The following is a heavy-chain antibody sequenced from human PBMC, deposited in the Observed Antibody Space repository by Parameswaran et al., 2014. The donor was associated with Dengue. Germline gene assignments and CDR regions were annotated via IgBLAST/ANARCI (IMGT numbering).Heavy chain of an antibody. J-gene: IGHJ4*02. CDR2: ISRSGSNK. V-gene: IGHV3-11*04. D-gene: IGHD3-10*01. Sequence: WIRQPPGKGLEWVSYISRSGSNKYYADSVKGRFTISRDNAKKSLDLQMNSLRAEDTAVYYCARGSGDYLPPKWLDFWGQGTLVTVSS. CDR3: ARGSGDYLPPKWLDF.